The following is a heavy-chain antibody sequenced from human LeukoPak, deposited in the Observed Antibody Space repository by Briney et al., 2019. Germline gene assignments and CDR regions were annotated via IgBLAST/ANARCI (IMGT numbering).Heavy chain of an antibody. J-gene: IGHJ4*02. CDR3: AKGDMGVFGVVIMSGYFDY. V-gene: IGHV3-23*01. Sequence: GGTLRLSCAASGFTFSSYGMSWVRQAPGKELEWVSAISGSGGSTYYADSVKGRFTISRDNSKNTLYLQMNSLRAEDTAVYYCAKGDMGVFGVVIMSGYFDYWGQGTLVTVSS. CDR2: ISGSGGST. CDR1: GFTFSSYG. D-gene: IGHD3-3*01.